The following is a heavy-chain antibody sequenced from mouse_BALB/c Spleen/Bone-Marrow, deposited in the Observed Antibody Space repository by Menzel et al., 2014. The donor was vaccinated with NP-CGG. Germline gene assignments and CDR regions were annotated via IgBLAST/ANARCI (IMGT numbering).Heavy chain of an antibody. J-gene: IGHJ3*01. V-gene: IGHV5-6-3*01. Sequence: EVKVVESGGGLVQPGGSLKLSCAASGFTFSSYGMSWVRQTPDKRLEMIATINVNGDTTYHPDSVKGRFTISRDNVNNTLYLQMSSLKSEGTAMYYGARGYDHSSWLAYWGQGSLVTVSA. CDR3: ARGYDHSSWLAY. CDR2: INVNGDTT. D-gene: IGHD2-3*01. CDR1: GFTFSSYG.